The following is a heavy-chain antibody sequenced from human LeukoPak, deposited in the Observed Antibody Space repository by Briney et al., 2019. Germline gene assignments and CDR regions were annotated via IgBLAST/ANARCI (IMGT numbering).Heavy chain of an antibody. V-gene: IGHV3-23*01. CDR1: GFSFSSYG. CDR3: AKDRSRYDSSAYDFDY. Sequence: HGGSLRLSCAASGFSFSSYGMSWVRQAPGKGLEWVSGISGSGASTYYADSVKGRFTISRDNSKNTLHLQMNSLRAEDTAVYYCAKDRSRYDSSAYDFDYWGQGTLVTVSS. CDR2: ISGSGAST. D-gene: IGHD3-22*01. J-gene: IGHJ4*02.